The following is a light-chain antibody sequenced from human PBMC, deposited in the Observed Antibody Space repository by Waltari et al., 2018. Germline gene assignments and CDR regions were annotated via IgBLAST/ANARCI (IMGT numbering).Light chain of an antibody. V-gene: IGLV2-11*01. CDR1: RSDVGGYNF. CDR2: DVT. CDR3: SSYAGNYVA. J-gene: IGLJ2*01. Sequence: QSALTQPRSVSGSPGQSVTISCTGTRSDVGGYNFVSWYQQPPGTAPKLIISDVTKRPAGVPDRFSGSKSGHTASLTISGLQAEDEADYYCSSYAGNYVAFGGGTKLTVL.